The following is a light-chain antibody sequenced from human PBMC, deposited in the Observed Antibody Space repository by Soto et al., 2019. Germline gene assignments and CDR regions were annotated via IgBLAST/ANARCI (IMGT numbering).Light chain of an antibody. Sequence: DIQMTEYHSSLSASVGDRATISCRASQNIRTYLNWYQQNPGNAPKLLIYAASSLRSGVPSRFSGSGSGTDFTLTISSLQPEDFATYYCLQSYSTPETFGPGTKVEI. V-gene: IGKV1-39*01. CDR2: AAS. CDR1: QNIRTY. CDR3: LQSYSTPET. J-gene: IGKJ3*01.